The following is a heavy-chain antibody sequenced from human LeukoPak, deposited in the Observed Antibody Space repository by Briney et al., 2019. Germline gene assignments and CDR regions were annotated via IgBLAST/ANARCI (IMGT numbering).Heavy chain of an antibody. J-gene: IGHJ4*02. V-gene: IGHV3-48*04. CDR2: ISSSSSTI. Sequence: PGGSLRLSCAASGFTFSSYSMNWVRQAPGKGLEWVSYISSSSSTIYYADSVKGRFTISRDNAKNSLYLQMNGLRAEDTAMYYCARHIPRGNNYFDYWGQGTLVTVSS. CDR3: ARHIPRGNNYFDY. D-gene: IGHD3-16*01. CDR1: GFTFSSYS.